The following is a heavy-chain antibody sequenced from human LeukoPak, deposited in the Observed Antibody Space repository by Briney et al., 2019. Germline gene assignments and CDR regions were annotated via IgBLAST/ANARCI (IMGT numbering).Heavy chain of an antibody. V-gene: IGHV4-39*01. D-gene: IGHD1-26*01. CDR3: ARHTASGGWFDP. J-gene: IGHJ5*02. CDR1: GDSISSSSYY. CDR2: IYSSVTP. Sequence: SETLSLTCTVSGDSISSSSYYWGWVRQPPGKGIEWIGSIYSSVTPYYDPSLKSRVTIFVDTSKNQFSLKLSSVTAADTAMYYCARHTASGGWFDPWGQGTLVTVSS.